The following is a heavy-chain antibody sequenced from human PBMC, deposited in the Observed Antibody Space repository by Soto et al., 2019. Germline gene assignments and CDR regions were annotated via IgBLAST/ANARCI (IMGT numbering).Heavy chain of an antibody. CDR2: IWYDGSNN. V-gene: IGHV3-33*01. CDR3: ARDTRGAFYYGMDV. J-gene: IGHJ6*02. CDR1: GFTFSSYG. D-gene: IGHD1-1*01. Sequence: QVQLVESGGGVVQPGRSLRLSCAASGFTFSSYGMHWVRQAPGKGLEWVAVIWYDGSNNYYADSVKGRFTISRDNSKNTLYLQMNSLRAEDTAVYYCARDTRGAFYYGMDVWGQGTTVTVSS.